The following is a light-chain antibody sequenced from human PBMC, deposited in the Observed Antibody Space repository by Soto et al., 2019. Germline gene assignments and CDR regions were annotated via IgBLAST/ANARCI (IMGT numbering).Light chain of an antibody. CDR1: SSDIGRYNL. CDR2: EAT. V-gene: IGLV2-23*01. CDR3: SSYAGTSTFVL. J-gene: IGLJ2*01. Sequence: QSVLTQPASVSGSPLHSISISCTGSSSDIGRYNLVSWYQHHPGKAPKLIIYEATKRPSGVSDRISGSKSGNTASLTISGLQAEDEADYYCSSYAGTSTFVLFGGGTKVTVL.